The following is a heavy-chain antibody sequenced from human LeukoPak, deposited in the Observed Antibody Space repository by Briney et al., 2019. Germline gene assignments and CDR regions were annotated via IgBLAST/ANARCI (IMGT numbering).Heavy chain of an antibody. J-gene: IGHJ3*02. D-gene: IGHD4-17*01. V-gene: IGHV3-53*05. CDR3: AKPLEMTTGYDAFDI. Sequence: PGGSLRLSCAASGFTVSSNYMSWVRQAPGKGLEWVSVIYSGGSTYYADSVKGRFTISRDNSKNTLYLQMNSLRAEDTAVYYCAKPLEMTTGYDAFDIWGQGTMVTVSS. CDR2: IYSGGST. CDR1: GFTVSSNY.